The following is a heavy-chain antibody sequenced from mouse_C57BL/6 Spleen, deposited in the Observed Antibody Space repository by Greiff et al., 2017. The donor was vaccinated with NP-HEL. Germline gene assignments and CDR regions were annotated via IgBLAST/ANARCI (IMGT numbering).Heavy chain of an antibody. Sequence: DVMLVESGGGLVKPGGSLKLSCAASGFTFSDYGMHWVRQASEKGLEWVAYISSGSSTIYYADTVKGRFTISRDNAKNTLFRQMTSLRSEDTAMYYCARPGVYYGSRYFDYWGQGTTLTVSS. CDR1: GFTFSDYG. J-gene: IGHJ2*01. V-gene: IGHV5-17*01. CDR3: ARPGVYYGSRYFDY. D-gene: IGHD1-1*01. CDR2: ISSGSSTI.